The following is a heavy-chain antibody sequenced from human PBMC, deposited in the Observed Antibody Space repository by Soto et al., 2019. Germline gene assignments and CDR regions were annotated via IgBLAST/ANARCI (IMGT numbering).Heavy chain of an antibody. CDR3: ARAPGGSSSFVDY. V-gene: IGHV1-3*01. D-gene: IGHD6-6*01. CDR2: INVGNCNT. Sequence: ASVKVSCKASGYTFTSYAMHWVRQAPGQSFDWMGLINVGNCNTKYSQKFQGRVTITRDTSASTAYMELSSLRSEDTAVYYCARAPGGSSSFVDYWGQGTLVTVSS. CDR1: GYTFTSYA. J-gene: IGHJ4*02.